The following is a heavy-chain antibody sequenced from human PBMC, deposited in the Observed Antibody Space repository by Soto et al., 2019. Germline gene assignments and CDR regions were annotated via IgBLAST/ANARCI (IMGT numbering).Heavy chain of an antibody. J-gene: IGHJ4*02. CDR2: ISSSGSTI. CDR1: GFTFSSYE. V-gene: IGHV3-48*03. CDR3: ARAIAVASDY. Sequence: GGSLRLSCAASGFTFSSYEMNWVRQAPGKGLEWVSYISSSGSTIYYADSVKGRFTISRDNAKNSLYLQMNSLRAEDTAVYYCARAIAVASDYWGQGTLVTVSS. D-gene: IGHD6-19*01.